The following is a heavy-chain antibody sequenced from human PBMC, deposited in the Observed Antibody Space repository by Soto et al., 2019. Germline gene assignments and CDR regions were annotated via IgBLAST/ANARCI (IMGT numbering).Heavy chain of an antibody. CDR2: FYSSGSI. V-gene: IGHV4-31*03. CDR3: ARMYSSGSGWFNP. Sequence: SETLSLTCFVSGYSITAGGYYWSWIRHHPGKGLEWIGSFYSSGSIIYNPSLRSRVSISGDTSSNQFSMSLTSVTAADTARYYCARMYSSGSGWFNPWGQGTLVTFS. D-gene: IGHD6-19*01. CDR1: GYSITAGGYY. J-gene: IGHJ5*02.